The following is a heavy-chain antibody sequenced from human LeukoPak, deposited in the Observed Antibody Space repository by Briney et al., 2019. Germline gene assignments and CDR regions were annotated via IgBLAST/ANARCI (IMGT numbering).Heavy chain of an antibody. J-gene: IGHJ4*02. Sequence: GGSLRLSCAASGFTFSNYTMSWLRQAPGKGLEWVSNITTSDGNTYYADSVKGRFTVSRDNSKNTLFLQMNSLRAEDTALYYCAKDGGLWVSAHWGDFGGGGTLVTVS. CDR1: GFTFSNYT. CDR2: ITTSDGNT. D-gene: IGHD7-27*01. V-gene: IGHV3-23*01. CDR3: AKDGGLWVSAHWGDF.